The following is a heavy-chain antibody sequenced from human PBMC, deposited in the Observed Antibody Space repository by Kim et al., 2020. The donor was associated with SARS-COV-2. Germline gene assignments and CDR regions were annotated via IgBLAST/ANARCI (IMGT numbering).Heavy chain of an antibody. Sequence: GGSLRLSCAASGFTFSSYGMHWVRQAPGKGLEWVAVIWYDGRNKYYADSVKGRFTISRDNSKNTLYLQMNSLRAEDTAVYYCARDFSPGVYTGNYWGQGTLVTVSS. CDR2: IWYDGRNK. D-gene: IGHD3-10*01. CDR1: GFTFSSYG. J-gene: IGHJ4*02. V-gene: IGHV3-33*01. CDR3: ARDFSPGVYTGNY.